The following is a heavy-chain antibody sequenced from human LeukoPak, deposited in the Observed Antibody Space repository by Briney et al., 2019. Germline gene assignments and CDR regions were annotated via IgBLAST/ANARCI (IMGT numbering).Heavy chain of an antibody. Sequence: GESLKISCKGSGYSFTNYWIGWVRQMPGKSLGWMGIIYPGASDSRYCPSFQGQVTISADKSISTAYLQWSSLKASDTAMYYCARLANWGAFDIWGQGTMVTVSS. CDR1: GYSFTNYW. J-gene: IGHJ3*02. CDR2: IYPGASDS. CDR3: ARLANWGAFDI. D-gene: IGHD7-27*01. V-gene: IGHV5-51*01.